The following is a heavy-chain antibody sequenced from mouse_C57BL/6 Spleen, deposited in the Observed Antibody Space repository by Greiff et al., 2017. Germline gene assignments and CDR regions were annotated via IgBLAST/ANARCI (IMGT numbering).Heavy chain of an antibody. J-gene: IGHJ2*01. V-gene: IGHV5-17*01. Sequence: EVKVVESGGGLVKPGGSLKLSCAASGFTFSDYGMHWVRQAPEKGLEWVAYISSGSSTIYYADTVKGRFTISRDNAKNTLFLQMTSLRSEDTAMYYCARVTTVVARFDYWGQGATLTVSS. CDR3: ARVTTVVARFDY. CDR1: GFTFSDYG. CDR2: ISSGSSTI. D-gene: IGHD1-1*01.